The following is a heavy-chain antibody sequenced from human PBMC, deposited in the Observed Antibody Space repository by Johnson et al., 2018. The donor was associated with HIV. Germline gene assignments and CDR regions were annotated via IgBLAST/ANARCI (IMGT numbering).Heavy chain of an antibody. V-gene: IGHV3-7*05. CDR3: ASDVVGDGDYPPDAFDI. Sequence: VQLVESGGGVVRPGGSLRLSCAASGFNFDDFGMSWVRQAPGKGLEWVANIKQDGTEKNYVDFVKGRFTISRDNAKNSLFLQISSLRAEDTAVYFCASDVVGDGDYPPDAFDIWGQGTMVTVSS. D-gene: IGHD2-21*01. CDR2: IKQDGTEK. CDR1: GFNFDDFG. J-gene: IGHJ3*02.